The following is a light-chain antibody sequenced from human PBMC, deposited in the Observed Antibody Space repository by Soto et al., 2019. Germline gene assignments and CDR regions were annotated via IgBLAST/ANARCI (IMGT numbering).Light chain of an antibody. Sequence: QCALAQPRSVSGSPGQSVTLSCTRTSSDVGGYDFVSWYQQNPGKAPKLIIFDVTERTSGVPDRFSGSKSGNSASLTISGLQAEDEADYYCSSYAGSYILGVFGGGTKVTVL. V-gene: IGLV2-11*01. J-gene: IGLJ3*02. CDR1: SSDVGGYDF. CDR2: DVT. CDR3: SSYAGSYILGV.